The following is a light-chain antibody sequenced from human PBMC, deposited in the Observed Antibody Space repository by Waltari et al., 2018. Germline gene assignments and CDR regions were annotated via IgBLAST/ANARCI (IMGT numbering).Light chain of an antibody. J-gene: IGLJ3*02. CDR3: YAATDNNRV. CDR1: VLGRKS. Sequence: SYELTQPSSVSVSPGQTARITCSGDVLGRKSARWFQQKPGQAPVLVIYKDSERPSGIPERFSGSSSGTTVTLTINGAQVEDEADYYCYAATDNNRVFGGGTKLIVL. V-gene: IGLV3-27*01. CDR2: KDS.